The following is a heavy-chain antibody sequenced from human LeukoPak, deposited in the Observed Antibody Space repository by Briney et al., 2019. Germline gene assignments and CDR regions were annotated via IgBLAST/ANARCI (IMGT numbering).Heavy chain of an antibody. CDR1: GGSISRGSYY. D-gene: IGHD3-10*01. V-gene: IGHV4-61*02. CDR2: IYTSGTT. CDR3: SRQTFGVLYFDS. Sequence: SETLSLTCVVSGGSISRGSYYWNWIRQPAGKGLEWMGRIYTSGTTSYNPSLKSRVTLSVDTSRNQLSLQLTSVTAADTAVYYCSRQTFGVLYFDSWGQGTLVTVSS. J-gene: IGHJ4*02.